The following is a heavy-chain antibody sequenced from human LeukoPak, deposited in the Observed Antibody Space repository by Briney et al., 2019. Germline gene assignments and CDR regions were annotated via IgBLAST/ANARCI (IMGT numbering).Heavy chain of an antibody. Sequence: GESLKISCKGSGYSFTSYWIGWMRQMPGRGLEWMGIIYPGDSDTRYSPSFQGQVTISADKSISTAYLQWSSLKASDTAMYYCARSSSWTLYYFDYWGQGTLVTVSS. CDR2: IYPGDSDT. D-gene: IGHD6-13*01. CDR1: GYSFTSYW. J-gene: IGHJ4*02. V-gene: IGHV5-51*01. CDR3: ARSSSWTLYYFDY.